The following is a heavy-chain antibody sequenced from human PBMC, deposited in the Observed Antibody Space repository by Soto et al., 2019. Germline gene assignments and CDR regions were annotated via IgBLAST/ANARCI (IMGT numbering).Heavy chain of an antibody. J-gene: IGHJ4*02. Sequence: ASVKVSCKASGYTFTGYYMHWVRQAPGQGLEWMGWINPNSGGTNYAQKFQGWVTMTRDTSISTAYMELSRLRSDDTAVYYCARGPFGYYDFWSGYLDYWGQGTLVTVSS. CDR1: GYTFTGYY. CDR3: ARGPFGYYDFWSGYLDY. D-gene: IGHD3-3*01. CDR2: INPNSGGT. V-gene: IGHV1-2*04.